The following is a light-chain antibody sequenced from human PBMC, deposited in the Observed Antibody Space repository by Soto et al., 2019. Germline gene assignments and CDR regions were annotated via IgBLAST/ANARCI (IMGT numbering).Light chain of an antibody. J-gene: IGKJ1*01. CDR1: QSVGDNY. V-gene: IGKV3-20*01. CDR3: QQYGTSPWT. CDR2: AAS. Sequence: EIVLTQSPGTLSLSPGERATLSCRASQSVGDNYLAWFQQKPGQAPSLLIFAASRRASGIPDRFSGSGSGSDFALTIRRLEPEDVAVYYCQQYGTSPWTFGQGTKVEIK.